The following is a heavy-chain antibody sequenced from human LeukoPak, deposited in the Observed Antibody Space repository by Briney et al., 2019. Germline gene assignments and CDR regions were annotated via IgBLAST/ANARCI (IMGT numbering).Heavy chain of an antibody. CDR3: ARVGRDYGDHPNWFDP. V-gene: IGHV4-31*03. Sequence: SQTLSLTCTVSGGSISSGGYWSWIRQHPGKGLEWIGYIYYSGSTYYNPSLKSRVTISVDTSKNQFSLKLSSVTAADTAVYYCARVGRDYGDHPNWFDPWGQGTLVTVSS. CDR1: GGSISSGGY. J-gene: IGHJ5*02. CDR2: IYYSGST. D-gene: IGHD4-17*01.